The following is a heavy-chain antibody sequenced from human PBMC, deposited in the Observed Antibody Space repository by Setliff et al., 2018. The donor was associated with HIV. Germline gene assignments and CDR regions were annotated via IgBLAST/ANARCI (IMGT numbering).Heavy chain of an antibody. Sequence: SVQVSCKASGGTFSSYAISWVRQAPGQGLEWMGGIIPIFGTANYAQKFQGRVTITTDESTSTAYMELSSLRSEDTAVYYCATLEGPYAFDIWGQGTMVNVSS. J-gene: IGHJ3*02. CDR1: GGTFSSYA. CDR2: IIPIFGTA. V-gene: IGHV1-69*05. CDR3: ATLEGPYAFDI.